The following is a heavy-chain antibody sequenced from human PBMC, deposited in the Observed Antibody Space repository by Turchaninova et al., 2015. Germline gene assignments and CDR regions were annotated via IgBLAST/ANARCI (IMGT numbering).Heavy chain of an antibody. CDR2: ITHAGIT. J-gene: IGHJ4*02. Sequence: QVQLQQWGAGLLKPSETLSLTCAVYGGSFSGYYWRWIRQPPEQGLEWMGEITHAGITTYNPSINTRITMSVETSKKQFSLNLSSFSAADTAVYYCERVVSASLSPFFDDGGQGTLVTFSS. CDR3: ERVVSASLSPFFDD. D-gene: IGHD2-2*01. V-gene: IGHV4-34*01. CDR1: GGSFSGYY.